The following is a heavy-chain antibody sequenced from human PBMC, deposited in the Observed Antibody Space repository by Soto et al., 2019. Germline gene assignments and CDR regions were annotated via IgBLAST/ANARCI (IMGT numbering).Heavy chain of an antibody. CDR2: IYWDDDK. CDR3: APLLLSSLADNWFDP. D-gene: IGHD6-6*01. V-gene: IGHV2-5*02. CDR1: GFSLSTSGVG. Sequence: QITLKESGPTLVKPTQTLTLTCTFSGFSLSTSGVGVGWIRQPPGKALEWLALIYWDDDKRYSPSLKSRLTITKDTSKNQVVLTMTNMDPVDTATYYCAPLLLSSLADNWFDPWGQGTLVTVSS. J-gene: IGHJ5*02.